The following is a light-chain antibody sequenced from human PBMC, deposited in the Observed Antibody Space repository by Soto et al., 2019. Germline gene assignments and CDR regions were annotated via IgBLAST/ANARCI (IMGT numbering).Light chain of an antibody. CDR1: QSVRTN. J-gene: IGKJ1*01. CDR3: QQYNKWPRT. CDR2: GAS. Sequence: EIVMTQSPATLSVSQGDWATLSCMASQSVRTNLAWYQQKPGQAPRLLIYGASTRATGIPDRFSGSGSGTEFTLTISSLQSEDFAVYYCQQYNKWPRTFGQGTKVDI. V-gene: IGKV3-15*01.